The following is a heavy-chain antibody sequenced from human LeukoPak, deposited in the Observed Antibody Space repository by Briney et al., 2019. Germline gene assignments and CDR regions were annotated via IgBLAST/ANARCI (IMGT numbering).Heavy chain of an antibody. CDR1: GGSISSYY. Sequence: SETLSLTCTVSGGSISSYYWSWIRQPPGKGLEWIGYIYHSGSTNYNPSLKSRVTISVDTSKNQFSLKLSSVTAADTAVYYCARGPFHGSGRFFDYWGQGTLVTVSS. CDR3: ARGPFHGSGRFFDY. D-gene: IGHD3-10*01. CDR2: IYHSGST. V-gene: IGHV4-59*01. J-gene: IGHJ4*02.